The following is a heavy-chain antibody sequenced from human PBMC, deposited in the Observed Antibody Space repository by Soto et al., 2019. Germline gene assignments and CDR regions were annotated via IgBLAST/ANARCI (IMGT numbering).Heavy chain of an antibody. J-gene: IGHJ6*02. V-gene: IGHV4-34*01. D-gene: IGHD3-10*01. CDR1: GGSFSGYY. CDR3: ARFRIGSGSYYIGAYYYYGMDV. CDR2: INHSGST. Sequence: SETLSLTCAVYGGSFSGYYWSWIRQPPGKGLEWIGEINHSGSTNYNPSLKSRVTISVDTSKNQFSLKLSSVTAADTAVYYCARFRIGSGSYYIGAYYYYGMDVWGQGTTVTGSS.